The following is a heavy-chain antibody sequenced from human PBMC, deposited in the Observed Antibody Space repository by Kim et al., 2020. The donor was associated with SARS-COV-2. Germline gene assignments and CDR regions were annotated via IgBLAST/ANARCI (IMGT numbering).Heavy chain of an antibody. D-gene: IGHD5-12*01. V-gene: IGHV1-3*01. J-gene: IGHJ4*02. Sequence: HKFQGRVTMTRDTSASTAYRDLSSLRSEDTAVYYCASDPSAMATIKEFDYWGQGTLVTVSS. CDR3: ASDPSAMATIKEFDY.